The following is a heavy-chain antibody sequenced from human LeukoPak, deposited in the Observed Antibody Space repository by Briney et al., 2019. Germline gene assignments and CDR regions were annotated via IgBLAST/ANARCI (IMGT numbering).Heavy chain of an antibody. CDR2: IYSGGTT. CDR1: GFTVSTNC. Sequence: PGGSLRLSCAASGFTVSTNCMTWVRQAPGKGLEWVSTIYSGGTTYYADSVMGRFTISRHNSRNTLYLQMNSLRAEDTAVYYCARVYTVMAYYFDLWGQETLVTVSS. D-gene: IGHD5-18*01. J-gene: IGHJ4*02. V-gene: IGHV3-53*04. CDR3: ARVYTVMAYYFDL.